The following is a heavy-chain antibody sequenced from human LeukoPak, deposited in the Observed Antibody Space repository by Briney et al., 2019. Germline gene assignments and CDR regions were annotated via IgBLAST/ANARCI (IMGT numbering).Heavy chain of an antibody. Sequence: PSGTLSLTCTVSGGSLTNYYWSWIRQPPGKGLEWIGYIYYSGSTDYNPSLKSRVTMSVDTSKNQFSLKLNSVTPADTAVYYCARGGQGMFRGDYFGHWGQGALVTVSS. CDR1: GGSLTNYY. CDR2: IYYSGST. D-gene: IGHD3-10*01. V-gene: IGHV4-59*01. J-gene: IGHJ4*02. CDR3: ARGGQGMFRGDYFGH.